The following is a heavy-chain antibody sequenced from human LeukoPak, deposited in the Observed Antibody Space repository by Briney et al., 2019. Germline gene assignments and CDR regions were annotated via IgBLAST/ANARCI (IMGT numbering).Heavy chain of an antibody. CDR2: IYTSGST. V-gene: IGHV4-61*02. Sequence: SETLSLTCTVSGGSISSGSYYWNWIRQPAGKGLEWIGRIYTSGSTNYNPSLKSRVTISVDTSKNQFSLKLSSVTAADTAVYYCARGGYSGYDYAVAFDIWGQGTMVTVSS. D-gene: IGHD5-12*01. CDR1: GGSISSGSYY. CDR3: ARGGYSGYDYAVAFDI. J-gene: IGHJ3*02.